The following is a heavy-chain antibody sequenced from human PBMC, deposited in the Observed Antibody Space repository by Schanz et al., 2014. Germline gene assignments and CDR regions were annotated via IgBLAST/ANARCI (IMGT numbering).Heavy chain of an antibody. J-gene: IGHJ4*02. V-gene: IGHV3-33*01. CDR2: IWYDGNNK. Sequence: QVQLVESGGGVVQPGRSLRLSCAASGFTFSAYGMHWVRQAPGKGLEWVAVIWYDGNNKYYADSVKGRFTISRDNSKNTLYLQMNSLRAEDTALYYCAATTSLADWGQGTLVAVSS. D-gene: IGHD3-16*01. CDR3: AATTSLAD. CDR1: GFTFSAYG.